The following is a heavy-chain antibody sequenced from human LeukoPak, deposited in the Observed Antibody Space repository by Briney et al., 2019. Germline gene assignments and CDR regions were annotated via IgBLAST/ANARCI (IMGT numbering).Heavy chain of an antibody. CDR1: GFTFSTYA. D-gene: IGHD3-10*01. CDR3: ARAWDYYGSGSYPDY. CDR2: TSYDGTSK. Sequence: PGGSLRLSCAASGFTFSTYAMHWVRQAPGKELEWVAVTSYDGTSKYYTVSVKGRFTISRDNSKNTLYLQMNSLRVEDTAVYYCARAWDYYGSGSYPDYWGQGTLVPVSS. V-gene: IGHV3-30*04. J-gene: IGHJ4*02.